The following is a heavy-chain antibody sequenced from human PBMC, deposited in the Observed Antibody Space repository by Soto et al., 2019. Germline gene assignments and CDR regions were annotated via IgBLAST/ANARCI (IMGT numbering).Heavy chain of an antibody. D-gene: IGHD3-9*01. CDR3: ARDLRYFDWPLQIYGYLRFDY. CDR1: GYTFTSYY. J-gene: IGHJ4*02. CDR2: INPSGGST. Sequence: ASVKVSCKASGYTFTSYYMHWVRQAPGQGLEWMGIINPSGGSTSYAQKFQGRVTMTTDTSTSTAYMELRSLRSDDTAVYYCARDLRYFDWPLQIYGYLRFDYWGQGTLVTVSS. V-gene: IGHV1-46*01.